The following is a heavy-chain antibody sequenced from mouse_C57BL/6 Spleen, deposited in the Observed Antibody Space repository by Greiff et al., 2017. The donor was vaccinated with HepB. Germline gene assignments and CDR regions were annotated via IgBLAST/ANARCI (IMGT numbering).Heavy chain of an antibody. CDR2: ISSGGDYI. CDR3: TREDYGSSYFFMDY. J-gene: IGHJ4*01. V-gene: IGHV5-9-1*02. Sequence: EVKLMESGEGLVKPGGSLKLSCAASGFTFSSYAMSWVRQTPEKRLEWVAYISSGGDYIYYADTVKGRFTISRDNARNTLYLQMRSLKSEDTAMYYCTREDYGSSYFFMDYWGQGTSVTVSS. D-gene: IGHD1-1*01. CDR1: GFTFSSYA.